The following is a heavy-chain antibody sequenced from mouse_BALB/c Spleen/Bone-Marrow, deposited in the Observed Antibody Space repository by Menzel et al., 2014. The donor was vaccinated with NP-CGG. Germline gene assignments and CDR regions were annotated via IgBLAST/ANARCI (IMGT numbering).Heavy chain of an antibody. CDR1: GFTFSTYG. V-gene: IGHV5-6*01. Sequence: EVKLVESGGDLVKPGGSLKLSCAASGFTFSTYGMSWVRQTPDKRLEWVATISSGGGYTYYLDSVKGRFTISRDNDNNTLYLQMSSLKSEDTAMYYCTRQRNWDHYAMDYWGQGTSVTVSS. J-gene: IGHJ4*01. CDR3: TRQRNWDHYAMDY. D-gene: IGHD4-1*01. CDR2: ISSGGGYT.